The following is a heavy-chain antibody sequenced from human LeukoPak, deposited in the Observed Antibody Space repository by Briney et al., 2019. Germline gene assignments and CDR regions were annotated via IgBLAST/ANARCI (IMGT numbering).Heavy chain of an antibody. CDR3: ARSGQIRRAHSD. J-gene: IGHJ4*02. CDR2: IRVYNGNT. Sequence: GASVKVSRKASGYTFTSYGISWVRQAPGQGLEWMGWIRVYNGNTNYAQKLQGRVTMTTDTSTSTAYMELRSLRSDDTAVYYCARSGQIRRAHSDWGQGTLVTVSS. CDR1: GYTFTSYG. D-gene: IGHD3-10*01. V-gene: IGHV1-18*01.